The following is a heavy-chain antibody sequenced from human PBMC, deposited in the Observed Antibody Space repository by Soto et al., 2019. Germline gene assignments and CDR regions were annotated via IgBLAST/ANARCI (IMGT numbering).Heavy chain of an antibody. D-gene: IGHD5-12*01. CDR3: ASNSGYDWVMAYYYYGMDV. CDR1: GFTFSSYA. Sequence: GGSLRLSCAASGFTFSSYAMHWVRQAPGKGLEWVAVISYDGSNKYYADSVKGRFTISRDNSKNTLYLQTNSLRAEDTAVYYCASNSGYDWVMAYYYYGMDVWGQGTTVTVSS. CDR2: ISYDGSNK. J-gene: IGHJ6*02. V-gene: IGHV3-30-3*01.